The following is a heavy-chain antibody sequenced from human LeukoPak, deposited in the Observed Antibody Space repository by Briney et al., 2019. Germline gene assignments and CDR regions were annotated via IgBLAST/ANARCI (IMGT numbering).Heavy chain of an antibody. CDR1: GYTFTDFY. CDR2: INPNSGDT. J-gene: IGHJ6*02. D-gene: IGHD3-10*01. Sequence: ASVKVSCKTSGYTFTDFYIHWVRQSPGQGLERMGWINPNSGDTKYAQKFQGWVTMTRDTSIRTVFLDLTRLKFDDTAVYYCARSEGEKWFGDLWHLYYGLDVWGQGTTVTVSS. V-gene: IGHV1-2*04. CDR3: ARSEGEKWFGDLWHLYYGLDV.